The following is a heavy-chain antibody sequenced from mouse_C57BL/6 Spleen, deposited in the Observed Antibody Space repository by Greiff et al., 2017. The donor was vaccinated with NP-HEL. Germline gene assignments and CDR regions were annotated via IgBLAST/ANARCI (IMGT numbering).Heavy chain of an antibody. CDR1: GYTFTDYN. D-gene: IGHD1-1*01. CDR2: INPNNGGT. Sequence: EVQLQESGPELVKPGASVKMSCKASGYTFTDYNMHWVKQSHGKSLEWIGYINPNNGGTSYNQKFKGKATLTVNKSSSTAYMELRSLTSEDSAVYYCASITTGYFDVWGTGTTVTVSS. J-gene: IGHJ1*03. V-gene: IGHV1-22*01. CDR3: ASITTGYFDV.